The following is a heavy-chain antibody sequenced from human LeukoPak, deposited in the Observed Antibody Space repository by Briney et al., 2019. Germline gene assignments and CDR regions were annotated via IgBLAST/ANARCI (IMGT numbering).Heavy chain of an antibody. J-gene: IGHJ4*02. V-gene: IGHV4-61*08. D-gene: IGHD5-18*01. Sequence: SETLSLTCTVSGGSISSGGYYWSWIRQPPGKGLEWIGYIYYSGSTNYNPSLKSRVTISVDTSKNQFSLKLSSVTAADTAVYYCARHMLPPGYSYGPFDYWGQGTLVTVSS. CDR3: ARHMLPPGYSYGPFDY. CDR2: IYYSGST. CDR1: GGSISSGGYY.